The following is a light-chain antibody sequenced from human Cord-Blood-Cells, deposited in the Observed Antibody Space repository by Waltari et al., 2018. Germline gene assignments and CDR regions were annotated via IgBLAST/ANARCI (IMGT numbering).Light chain of an antibody. CDR1: QIVSSY. CDR3: QQRSNWPYT. CDR2: DAS. V-gene: IGKV3-11*01. J-gene: IGKJ2*01. Sequence: IVLTQSPPTLSLSPGERATLSCRASQIVSSYLAWYQQKPGQAPRLLIYDASNRATGIPARFSGSGSGTDFTLTISSLEPEDFAVYYCQQRSNWPYTFGQGTKLEIK.